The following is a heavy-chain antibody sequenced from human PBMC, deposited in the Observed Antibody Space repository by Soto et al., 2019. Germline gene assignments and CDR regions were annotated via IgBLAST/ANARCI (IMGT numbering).Heavy chain of an antibody. CDR1: GGSINSSSYF. Sequence: SETLSLTCSVSGGSINSSSYFWGWFRQPPGKGLEWIGSIYYSGSTYYNPSLRSRVTISVDTSKNQFSLKLSYVTAADTAVFYCARHYSSGSRNSLDPCCRGTLGSVSS. CDR3: ARHYSSGSRNSLDP. V-gene: IGHV4-39*01. J-gene: IGHJ5*02. D-gene: IGHD6-19*01. CDR2: IYYSGST.